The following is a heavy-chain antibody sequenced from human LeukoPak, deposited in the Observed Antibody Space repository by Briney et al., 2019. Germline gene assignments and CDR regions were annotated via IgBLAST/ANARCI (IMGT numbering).Heavy chain of an antibody. CDR3: ARDRADPDYGDYVFAY. V-gene: IGHV3-48*03. CDR2: ISSSGSTI. D-gene: IGHD4-17*01. Sequence: GGSLRLSCAASGFTFSSYEMNWVRQAPGKGLEWASYISSSGSTIYYADSLKGRFTISRDNAKNSLYLNIHSLRAEDTAVYYCARDRADPDYGDYVFAYWGQGTLVTVSS. J-gene: IGHJ4*02. CDR1: GFTFSSYE.